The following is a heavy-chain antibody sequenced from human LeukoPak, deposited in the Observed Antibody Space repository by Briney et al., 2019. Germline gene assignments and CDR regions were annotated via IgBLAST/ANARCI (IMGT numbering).Heavy chain of an antibody. Sequence: VKVSCKASGGTFSSYTISWVRQAPGQGLEWMGRIIPILGIANYAQKFQGRVTITADKPTSTAYMELSSLRSEDTAVYYCARGPTYYDPVNYMDVWGKGTTVTVSS. CDR1: GGTFSSYT. CDR3: ARGPTYYDPVNYMDV. J-gene: IGHJ6*03. D-gene: IGHD3-3*01. CDR2: IIPILGIA. V-gene: IGHV1-69*02.